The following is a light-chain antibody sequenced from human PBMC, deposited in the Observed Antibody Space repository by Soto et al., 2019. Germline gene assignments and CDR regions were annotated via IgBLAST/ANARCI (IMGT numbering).Light chain of an antibody. CDR2: YIS. Sequence: EIVLTQSPATLSLSPGERATLSCRASQSVSSYLAWYQQKPGQAPRLLIYYISSRATGIAARLSGSGSGTEFTLTISSLQSEDFAVYYCQQYNSWPLTFGGGTKVDI. J-gene: IGKJ4*01. V-gene: IGKV3D-15*01. CDR1: QSVSSY. CDR3: QQYNSWPLT.